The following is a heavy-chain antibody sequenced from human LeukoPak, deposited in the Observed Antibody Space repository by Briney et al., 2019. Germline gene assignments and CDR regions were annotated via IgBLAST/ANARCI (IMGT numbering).Heavy chain of an antibody. V-gene: IGHV4-59*01. Sequence: SETLSLTCTVSGASISSYYWSWIRQPPGKGLEWIGYIYYNGSPNYNPSLKSRVTMSLDTSENQFSLKLTSVTAADTAVYYCARCPGYSSSWARTFDIWGQGTMVTVSS. CDR1: GASISSYY. J-gene: IGHJ3*02. CDR3: ARCPGYSSSWARTFDI. D-gene: IGHD6-13*01. CDR2: IYYNGSP.